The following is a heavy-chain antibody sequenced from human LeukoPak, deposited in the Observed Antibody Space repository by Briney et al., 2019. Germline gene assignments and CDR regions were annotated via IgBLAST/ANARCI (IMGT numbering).Heavy chain of an antibody. CDR1: GGSISSYY. J-gene: IGHJ4*02. Sequence: VKPSETLSLTCTVSGGSISSYYWSWIRQHPGKGLEWIGHIYYNGNTYHKPSLKSRVTMSLETSKNQFSLKLNSVTAADTAVYYCARDLPVWGGFDYWGQGILVAVSS. CDR3: ARDLPVWGGFDY. V-gene: IGHV4-59*06. D-gene: IGHD3-16*01. CDR2: IYYNGNT.